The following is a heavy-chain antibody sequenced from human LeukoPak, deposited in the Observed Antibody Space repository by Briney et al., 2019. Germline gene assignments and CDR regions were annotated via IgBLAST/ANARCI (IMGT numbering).Heavy chain of an antibody. CDR2: IYSSDST. J-gene: IGHJ4*02. V-gene: IGHV3-53*01. Sequence: GGSLRLSCAASGFSFSTYDMHWVRQAPGKGLEWVSVIYSSDSTYYADSVKGRFTISRDNSKNTLYLQMNSLRAEDTAVYYCVYGGALDYWGQGTLLTVSS. CDR3: VYGGALDY. CDR1: GFSFSTYD. D-gene: IGHD3-10*01.